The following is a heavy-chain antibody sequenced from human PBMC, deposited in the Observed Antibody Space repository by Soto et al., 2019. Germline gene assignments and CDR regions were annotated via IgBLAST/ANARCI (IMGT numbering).Heavy chain of an antibody. CDR1: GGSFSGYY. CDR3: ATYCSSTSCYQTKNWFDP. J-gene: IGHJ5*02. D-gene: IGHD2-2*01. V-gene: IGHV4-34*01. Sequence: SETLSLTCAVYGGSFSGYYWSWIRQPPGKGLEWIGEINHSGSTNYNPSLKSRVTISVDTSKNQFSLKLSSVTAADTAVYYCATYCSSTSCYQTKNWFDPWGQGTLVTVSS. CDR2: INHSGST.